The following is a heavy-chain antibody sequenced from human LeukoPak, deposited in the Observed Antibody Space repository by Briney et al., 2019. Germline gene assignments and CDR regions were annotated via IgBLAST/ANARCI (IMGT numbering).Heavy chain of an antibody. CDR1: GFTFGSHA. J-gene: IGHJ4*02. CDR2: IFGSGGSP. Sequence: GGSLRLSCEASGFTFGSHAMSWVRQAPGKGLEWVAGIFGSGGSPHYADSVKGRFTISRDNSRNTVYLQINSLRAEDTAVYYCGKTTVGYSSGQKPAWPVDYWGQGTLVTVSS. D-gene: IGHD5-18*01. CDR3: GKTTVGYSSGQKPAWPVDY. V-gene: IGHV3-23*01.